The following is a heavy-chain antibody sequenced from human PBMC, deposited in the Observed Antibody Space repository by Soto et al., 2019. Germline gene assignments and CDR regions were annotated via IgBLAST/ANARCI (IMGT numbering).Heavy chain of an antibody. V-gene: IGHV3-48*01. J-gene: IGHJ6*03. CDR3: AGTSPVDTRMKDYHYYYMDV. CDR1: GFTFSSYS. Sequence: PGGSLRLSCAASGFTFSSYSLNWVRQAPGKGLEWISYISSSSSTKYYADSVKGQFTISRDNAKNSLYLQMNSLRAEDTAVYYCAGTSPVDTRMKDYHYYYMDVWGKGTTVTVSS. D-gene: IGHD5-18*01. CDR2: ISSSSSTK.